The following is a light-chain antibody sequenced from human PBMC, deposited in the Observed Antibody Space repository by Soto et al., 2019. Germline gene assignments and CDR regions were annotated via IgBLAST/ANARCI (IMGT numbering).Light chain of an antibody. CDR1: QSVNSR. CDR2: GAS. V-gene: IGKV3-20*01. Sequence: EIVLTQSPGTLSLSPGERATLSCRASQSVNSRLAWYQHKPGQAPRLLISGASSRATGIPDRFSGSGSATDFTLTISRLEPEDFALYYCQHYGRSPITCGQGTRREI. CDR3: QHYGRSPIT. J-gene: IGKJ5*01.